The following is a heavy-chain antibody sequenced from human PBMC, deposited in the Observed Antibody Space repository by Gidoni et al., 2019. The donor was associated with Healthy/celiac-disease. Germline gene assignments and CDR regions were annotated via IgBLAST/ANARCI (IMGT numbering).Heavy chain of an antibody. V-gene: IGHV4-39*01. CDR2: IYYSGST. D-gene: IGHD6-13*01. Sequence: QLQLQESGPGLVKPSETLSLTCTVSGGSISSSSYYWGWIRQPPGKGLEWIGSIYYSGSTYYNPSLKSRVTISVDTSKNQFSLNLSSVTAADTAVYYCARIAAAGQHYYGMDVWGQGTTVTVSS. CDR1: GGSISSSSYY. J-gene: IGHJ6*02. CDR3: ARIAAAGQHYYGMDV.